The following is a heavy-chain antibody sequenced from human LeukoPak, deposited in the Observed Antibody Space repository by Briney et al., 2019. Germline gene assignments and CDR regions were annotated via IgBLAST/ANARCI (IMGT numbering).Heavy chain of an antibody. CDR3: AKDPWRGTVASYFDY. CDR2: ISYDGSNK. J-gene: IGHJ4*02. Sequence: GGSLRLSCAASGFTFSSYGMHWVRQAPGKGLEWVAVISYDGSNKYYADSVKGRFTISRDNSNNTLCLQMDSLRAEDTAVYYCAKDPWRGTVASYFDYWGQGNLVTVSS. CDR1: GFTFSSYG. D-gene: IGHD4-23*01. V-gene: IGHV3-30*18.